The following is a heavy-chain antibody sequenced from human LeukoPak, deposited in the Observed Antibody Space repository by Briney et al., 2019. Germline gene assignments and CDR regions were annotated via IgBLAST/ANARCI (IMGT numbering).Heavy chain of an antibody. CDR1: GYTFTSYG. V-gene: IGHV1-18*01. CDR3: ARDLLRLGGLSTQWGWYYYGMDV. CDR2: ISAYNGNT. J-gene: IGHJ6*02. Sequence: ASVKVSCKASGYTFTSYGISWVRQAPGQGLGWMGWISAYNGNTNYAQKLQGRVTMTTDTSTSTAYMELRSLRSDDTAVYYCARDLLRLGGLSTQWGWYYYGMDVWGQGTTVTVSS. D-gene: IGHD3-16*02.